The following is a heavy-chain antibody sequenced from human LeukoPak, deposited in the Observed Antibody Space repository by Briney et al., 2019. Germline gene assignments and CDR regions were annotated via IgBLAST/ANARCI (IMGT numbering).Heavy chain of an antibody. J-gene: IGHJ5*02. CDR2: IIPILGIA. D-gene: IGHD3-10*01. V-gene: IGHV1-69*04. CDR1: GGTFSSYA. CDR3: ARVGERITMVRGVWFDP. Sequence: SVKVSCKASGGTFSSYAISWVRQAPGQGLEWMGRIIPILGIANYAQKFQGRVTITADKSTSTAYMELSSLRSEDTAVYYCARVGERITMVRGVWFDPWGQGTLVTVSS.